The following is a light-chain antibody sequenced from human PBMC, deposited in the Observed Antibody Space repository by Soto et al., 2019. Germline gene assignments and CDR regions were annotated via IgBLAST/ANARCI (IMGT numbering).Light chain of an antibody. Sequence: QSVLTQPASVSGSPGQSITIPCTGTSSDIGAYYYISWYQQHPGKAPKVMIYDVSSRPSGVSNRFSGSKSGNTASLTISGLQAEDEADYYCCSYTTSRTYVFGTGTKVTVL. J-gene: IGLJ1*01. CDR1: SSDIGAYYY. CDR2: DVS. V-gene: IGLV2-14*01. CDR3: CSYTTSRTYV.